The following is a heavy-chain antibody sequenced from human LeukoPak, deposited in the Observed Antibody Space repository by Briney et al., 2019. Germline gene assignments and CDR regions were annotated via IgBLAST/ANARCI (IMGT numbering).Heavy chain of an antibody. CDR1: GGSASSGSYY. V-gene: IGHV4-61*01. J-gene: IGHJ4*02. CDR3: ARDLPFGELGY. D-gene: IGHD3-16*01. Sequence: SETLSLTCTVSGGSASSGSYYWSWIRQPPGKGLEWIGYIYYSGSTNYNPSLKSRVTISVDTSKNQFSLKLSSVTAADTAVYYCARDLPFGELGYWGQGTLVTVSS. CDR2: IYYSGST.